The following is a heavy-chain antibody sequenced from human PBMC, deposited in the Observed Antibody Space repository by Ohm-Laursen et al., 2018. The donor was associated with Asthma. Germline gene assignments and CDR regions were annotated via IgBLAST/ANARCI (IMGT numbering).Heavy chain of an antibody. CDR1: GYTFTGYY. J-gene: IGHJ4*02. CDR3: ARRGNAGHHDY. V-gene: IGHV1-2*06. D-gene: IGHD3-10*01. CDR2: INPNSGGT. Sequence: AASVKVSCKASGYTFTGYYMHWVRQAPGQGLEWMGRINPNSGGTNYAQKFQGRVTMTRDTSISTAYMGLRSLRSDDTAVYYCARRGNAGHHDYWGQGTLVTVSS.